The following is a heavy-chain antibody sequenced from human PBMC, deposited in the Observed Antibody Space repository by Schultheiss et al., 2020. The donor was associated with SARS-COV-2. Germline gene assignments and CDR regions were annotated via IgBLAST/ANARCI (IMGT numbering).Heavy chain of an antibody. V-gene: IGHV3-48*01. Sequence: GESLKISCEVSGFTFSSVAMNWVRQAPGKGPEWISYIDRSSSTIYYADFAEGRFTISRDNAKNSLFLQMNSLRVEDTAVYYCARLAYCSGECYPAWGQGTLVTVSS. CDR2: IDRSSSTI. D-gene: IGHD2-21*01. CDR3: ARLAYCSGECYPA. J-gene: IGHJ5*02. CDR1: GFTFSSVA.